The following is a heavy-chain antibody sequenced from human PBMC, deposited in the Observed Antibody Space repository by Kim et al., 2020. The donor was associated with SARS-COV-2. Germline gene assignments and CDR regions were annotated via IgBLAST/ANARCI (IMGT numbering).Heavy chain of an antibody. CDR3: AGGRLPYGGCDF. CDR1: GFNFVDYA. D-gene: IGHD2-21*01. CDR2: IRTELYGGTP. V-gene: IGHV3-49*04. J-gene: IGHJ4*02. Sequence: GGSLRLSCVTSGFNFVDYAMTWVRQAPGKGLEWVGLIRTELYGGTPEYAASVKGRFSGPRDDSKTIVYVQMDSLKPDDTGVYYCAGGRLPYGGCDFWAQGGLVAVFS.